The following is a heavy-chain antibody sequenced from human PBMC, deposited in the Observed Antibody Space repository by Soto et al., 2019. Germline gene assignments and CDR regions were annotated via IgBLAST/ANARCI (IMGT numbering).Heavy chain of an antibody. CDR1: GDTFTNFG. CDR2: IATYNSNK. V-gene: IGHV1-18*01. Sequence: HLVQSGPEVKQPGASVTVSCKTSGDTFTNFGLSWVRQAPGQGLEWMGWIATYNSNKNYAQKFQGRLTLTTDTSTSTAYMELKSLGYDDTAVHYCARVLRGVVNWFDPWGQGTLVTVSS. CDR3: ARVLRGVVNWFDP. J-gene: IGHJ5*02. D-gene: IGHD3-10*01.